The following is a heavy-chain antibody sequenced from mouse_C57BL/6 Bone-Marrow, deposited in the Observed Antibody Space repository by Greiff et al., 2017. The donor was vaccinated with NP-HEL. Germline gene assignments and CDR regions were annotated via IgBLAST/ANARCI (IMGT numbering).Heavy chain of an antibody. CDR1: GFSLNSYG. CDR2: IWRGGST. J-gene: IGHJ3*01. D-gene: IGHD2-4*01. Sequence: VKLMESGPGLVQPSQSLSITCTVSGFSLNSYGVHWVRQSPGKGLEWLGVIWRGGSTDYNAAFMSRLSITKDNSKSQVFFKMNSLQADDTAIYYCAKKGVYDYDGFAYWGQGTLVTVSA. V-gene: IGHV2-5*01. CDR3: AKKGVYDYDGFAY.